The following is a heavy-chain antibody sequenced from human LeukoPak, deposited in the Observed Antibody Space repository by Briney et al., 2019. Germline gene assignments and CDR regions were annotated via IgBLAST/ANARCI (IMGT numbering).Heavy chain of an antibody. Sequence: GASVTVSFTAAGYTFTSYGISWVRQAPGQGLEWMGWISAYNGNTNYAQKLQGRVTMTTDTSTSTAYMELRSLRSDDTAVYYCATSVGTANYYYYGMDVWGQGTTVTVSS. V-gene: IGHV1-18*01. CDR3: ATSVGTANYYYYGMDV. CDR2: ISAYNGNT. J-gene: IGHJ6*02. D-gene: IGHD5-18*01. CDR1: GYTFTSYG.